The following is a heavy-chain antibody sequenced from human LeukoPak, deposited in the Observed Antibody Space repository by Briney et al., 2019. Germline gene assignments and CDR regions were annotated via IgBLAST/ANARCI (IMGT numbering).Heavy chain of an antibody. CDR2: INHSGST. CDR1: GGSFSGYY. Sequence: SETLSLTCAVYGGSFSGYYWSWIRQPPGKGLEWIGEINHSGSTNYNPSLKSRVTISVDTSKNQLSLKLSSVTAADTAVYYCARCSGTPDYWGQGTLVTVSS. J-gene: IGHJ4*02. D-gene: IGHD1-1*01. CDR3: ARCSGTPDY. V-gene: IGHV4-34*01.